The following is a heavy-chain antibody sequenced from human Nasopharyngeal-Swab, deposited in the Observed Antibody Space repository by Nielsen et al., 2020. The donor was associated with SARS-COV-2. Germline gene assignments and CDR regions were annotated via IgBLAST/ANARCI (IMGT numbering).Heavy chain of an antibody. D-gene: IGHD3-10*01. CDR1: GYTFTSYD. CDR2: MNPNSGNT. J-gene: IGHJ6*02. CDR3: ARGRIKRELWFGELLSYYYYGMDV. V-gene: IGHV1-8*01. Sequence: ASVKVSCKASGYTFTSYDINWVRQATGQGLEWIGWMNPNSGNTGYAQKFQGRVTMTRNTSISTAYMELSSLRSEDTAVYYCARGRIKRELWFGELLSYYYYGMDVWGQGTTVTVSS.